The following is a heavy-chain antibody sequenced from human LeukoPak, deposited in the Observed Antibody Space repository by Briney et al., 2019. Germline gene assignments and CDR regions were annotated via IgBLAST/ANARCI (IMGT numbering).Heavy chain of an antibody. Sequence: SQTLSLTCNVSGDSISSGLYYWSWIRQSPGKGLEWIGYIYYIGSTYYNPSLKSRATISVDTSKNQFSLRLSSVTAADTAVHYCARSFEAASGDDYSESYWGQGTQVTVSS. CDR1: GDSISSGLYY. J-gene: IGHJ4*02. V-gene: IGHV4-30-4*01. CDR3: ARSFEAASGDDYSESY. CDR2: IYYIGST. D-gene: IGHD4-11*01.